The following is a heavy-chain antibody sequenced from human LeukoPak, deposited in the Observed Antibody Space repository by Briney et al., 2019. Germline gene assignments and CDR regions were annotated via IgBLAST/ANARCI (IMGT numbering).Heavy chain of an antibody. Sequence: ASGKVSCKASGYTFTSYGISWVRQAPGQGLEWMGWISAYNGNTNYAQKLQGRVTMTEDTSTDTAYMELSSLRSEDTAVYYCATDHYDYVWGSYRYRPPVNAFDIWGQGTMVTVSS. CDR3: ATDHYDYVWGSYRYRPPVNAFDI. J-gene: IGHJ3*02. D-gene: IGHD3-16*02. CDR1: GYTFTSYG. V-gene: IGHV1-18*01. CDR2: ISAYNGNT.